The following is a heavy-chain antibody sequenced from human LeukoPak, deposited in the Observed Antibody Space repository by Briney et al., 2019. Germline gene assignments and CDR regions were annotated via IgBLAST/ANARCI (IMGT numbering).Heavy chain of an antibody. V-gene: IGHV3-23*01. Sequence: AGGSLRLSCAASGFTFSSYAMSWIRQAPGKGLEWVSTISRDGRSTYYADSVKGRFTISRDNAKNSLYLQMNSLRAEDTAVYYCARDSPRYDSSGYFTIWGQGTLVTVSS. CDR2: ISRDGRST. D-gene: IGHD3-22*01. CDR3: ARDSPRYDSSGYFTI. CDR1: GFTFSSYA. J-gene: IGHJ4*02.